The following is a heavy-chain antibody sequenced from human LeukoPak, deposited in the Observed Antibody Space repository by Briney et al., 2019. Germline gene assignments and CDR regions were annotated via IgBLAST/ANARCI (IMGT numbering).Heavy chain of an antibody. Sequence: GGSLRLSCAASGFPFSSYGIHWVRQAPGKGLEWVAVIWREGNNQFYADSVRGRLTISRDNSKNMVYVQMSSLRAEDTAVYYCVRERAPFDAFDFWGQGTMVTVS. CDR1: GFPFSSYG. J-gene: IGHJ3*01. V-gene: IGHV3-33*01. CDR3: VRERAPFDAFDF. CDR2: IWREGNNQ.